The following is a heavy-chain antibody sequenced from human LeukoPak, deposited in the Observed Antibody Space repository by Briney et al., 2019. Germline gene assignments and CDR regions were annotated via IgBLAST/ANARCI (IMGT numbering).Heavy chain of an antibody. Sequence: SETLSLTCTVSGVSASDYYWSWIRQPPGKGLEWIGYVSNRGTTNDHPSLKSRVTISVDKSKNRFSLKLRSVTAADTAVYYCATWAGTKYSSGWHPPLDYWGQGTLVTVSS. CDR1: GVSASDYY. V-gene: IGHV4-59*08. CDR2: VSNRGTT. D-gene: IGHD6-19*01. J-gene: IGHJ4*02. CDR3: ATWAGTKYSSGWHPPLDY.